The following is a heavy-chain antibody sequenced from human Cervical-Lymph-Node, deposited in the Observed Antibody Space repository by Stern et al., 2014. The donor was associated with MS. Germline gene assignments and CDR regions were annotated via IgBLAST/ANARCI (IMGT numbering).Heavy chain of an antibody. J-gene: IGHJ4*02. CDR2: IKDDGSEK. CDR3: VAGRGWLPDY. CDR1: GVTFSDYW. Sequence: EVHLVESGGGLAQPGGSLRLSCAASGVTFSDYWMNWVRQAPGKGLEWLANIKDDGSEKYYLDSVKGRFIISRDNAKHALYLQMNSLTAEDSAVYFCVAGRGWLPDYWGQGTLVTVSS. D-gene: IGHD5-24*01. V-gene: IGHV3-7*01.